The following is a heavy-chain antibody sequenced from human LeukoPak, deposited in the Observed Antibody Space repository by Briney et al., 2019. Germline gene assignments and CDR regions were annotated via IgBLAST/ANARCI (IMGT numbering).Heavy chain of an antibody. Sequence: TSETLSLTCTVSGGSISSYYWSWIRQPAGKGLEWIGRIYSTGNTNYNPSLKSRVTMSVDTSKNQFSLKLSSATAADTAVYYCARCSGGSCYYFDYWGQGTLVTVSS. CDR1: GGSISSYY. J-gene: IGHJ4*02. V-gene: IGHV4-4*07. CDR3: ARCSGGSCYYFDY. D-gene: IGHD2-15*01. CDR2: IYSTGNT.